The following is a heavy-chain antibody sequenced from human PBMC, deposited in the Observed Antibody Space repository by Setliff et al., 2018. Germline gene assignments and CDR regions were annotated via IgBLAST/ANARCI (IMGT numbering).Heavy chain of an antibody. CDR3: ARDISLGKAAVWFGELKGWFDP. J-gene: IGHJ5*02. CDR1: GGTFSSYT. CDR2: IIPILGIA. Sequence: SVKASCKASGGTFSSYTISWVRQAPGQGLEWMGRIIPILGIANYAQKFQGRVTITADKSTSTAYMELSSLRSEDTAVYYCARDISLGKAAVWFGELKGWFDPWGQGTLVTVSS. D-gene: IGHD3-10*01. V-gene: IGHV1-69*04.